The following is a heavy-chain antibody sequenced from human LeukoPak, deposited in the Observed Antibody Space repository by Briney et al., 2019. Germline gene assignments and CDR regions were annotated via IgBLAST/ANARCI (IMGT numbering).Heavy chain of an antibody. CDR1: GFTFSSYA. Sequence: GGSLRLSCAASGFTFSSYAMHWVRQAPGKGLEWVAVISYDGSNKYYADSVKGRFTISRDNSKNTLYLQMNSLRAGDTAVYYCARERALGYCSGGSCYEFDPWGQGTLVTVSS. V-gene: IGHV3-30-3*01. CDR3: ARERALGYCSGGSCYEFDP. D-gene: IGHD2-15*01. J-gene: IGHJ5*02. CDR2: ISYDGSNK.